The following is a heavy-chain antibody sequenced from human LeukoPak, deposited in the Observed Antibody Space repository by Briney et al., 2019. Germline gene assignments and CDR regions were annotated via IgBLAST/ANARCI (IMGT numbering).Heavy chain of an antibody. V-gene: IGHV3-21*01. J-gene: IGHJ4*02. CDR3: ARVGRGFWNFDY. CDR2: ISSSSSYI. Sequence: GSLRLSCAASGFTFSSYSMNWVRQAPGKGLEWVSSISSSSSYIYYADSVKGRFTISRDNAKNSLYLQMNSLRAEDTAVYYCARVGRGFWNFDYWGQGTLVTVSS. D-gene: IGHD3-3*01. CDR1: GFTFSSYS.